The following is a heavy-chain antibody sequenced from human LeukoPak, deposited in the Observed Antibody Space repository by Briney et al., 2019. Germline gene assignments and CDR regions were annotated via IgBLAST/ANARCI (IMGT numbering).Heavy chain of an antibody. CDR3: ARDVGATTFDY. D-gene: IGHD1-26*01. CDR2: ISSSSSYI. V-gene: IGHV3-21*01. Sequence: PGGSLRLSCAASGFTFSNYIMNWVRQAPGKGLEWVSSISSSSSYIYYADSVKGRFTISRDNAKKSLYLQMNSLRAEDTAVYYCARDVGATTFDYWGQGTLVTVSS. CDR1: GFTFSNYI. J-gene: IGHJ4*02.